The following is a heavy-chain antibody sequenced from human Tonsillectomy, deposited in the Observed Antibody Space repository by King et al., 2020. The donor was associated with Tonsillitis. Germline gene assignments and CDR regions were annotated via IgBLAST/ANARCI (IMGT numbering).Heavy chain of an antibody. J-gene: IGHJ6*02. CDR2: ISSSSSTI. CDR3: ARSTFGMDV. Sequence: VQLVESGGGLVQPGGSLRLSCAASGFTFSSYSMNWVRLAPGKGLEWVSYISSSSSTIYYADSVKGRFTLSRDNAKNSLYLQMNSLRAEDTAVYYCARSTFGMDVWGQGTTVTVSS. D-gene: IGHD2/OR15-2a*01. V-gene: IGHV3-48*01. CDR1: GFTFSSYS.